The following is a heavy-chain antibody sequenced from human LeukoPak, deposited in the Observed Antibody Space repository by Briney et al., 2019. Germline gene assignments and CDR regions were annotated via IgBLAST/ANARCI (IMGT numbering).Heavy chain of an antibody. J-gene: IGHJ4*02. CDR1: GGSISSYY. V-gene: IGHV4-59*01. D-gene: IGHD3-10*01. Sequence: PSETLSLTCTVSGGSISSYYWSWIRQPPGKGLEWIGYNYYSGSTNYNPSLKSRVTISVDTSKNQFSLKLSSVTAADTAVYYCARYSGSGSYHSPFDYWGQGTLVTVSS. CDR3: ARYSGSGSYHSPFDY. CDR2: NYYSGST.